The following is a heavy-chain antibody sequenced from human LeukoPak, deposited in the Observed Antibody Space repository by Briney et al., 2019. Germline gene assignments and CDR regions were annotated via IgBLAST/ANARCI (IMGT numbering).Heavy chain of an antibody. Sequence: PSETLSLTCTVSGGSISSYYWSWIRQPPGKGLEWIGEINHSGSTNYNPSLKSRVTISVDTSKNQFSLKLSSVTAADTAVYYCARGRFGIAAAGTPLYYYYYYYMDVWGKGTTVTVSS. V-gene: IGHV4-34*01. CDR2: INHSGST. CDR3: ARGRFGIAAAGTPLYYYYYYYMDV. J-gene: IGHJ6*03. D-gene: IGHD6-13*01. CDR1: GGSISSYY.